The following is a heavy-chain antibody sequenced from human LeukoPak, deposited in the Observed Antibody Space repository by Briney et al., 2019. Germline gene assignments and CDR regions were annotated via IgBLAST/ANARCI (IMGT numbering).Heavy chain of an antibody. V-gene: IGHV1-18*01. CDR1: GYTFTSYG. CDR3: GKDLGSAATSTNWFDP. J-gene: IGHJ5*02. Sequence: GASVKVSCKASGYTFTSYGISWVRQAPGQGLEWMGWISAYNGNTNYAQKLQGRVTMTTDTSTSTAYMELRSLRSDDTAVYYCGKDLGSAATSTNWFDPWGQGTLVTVSS. CDR2: ISAYNGNT. D-gene: IGHD6-25*01.